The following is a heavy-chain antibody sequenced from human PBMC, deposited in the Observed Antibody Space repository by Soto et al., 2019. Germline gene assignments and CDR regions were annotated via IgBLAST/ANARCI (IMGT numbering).Heavy chain of an antibody. V-gene: IGHV3-33*01. D-gene: IGHD3-22*01. CDR3: AREGGSSGYPVYFDS. CDR1: GFSFSKFA. CDR2: IWFDGSKR. Sequence: GGSLRLSGAASGFSFSKFAIHWVRQAPCKGLECVAVIWFDGSKRDYADSVKGRFTVSRDNSENTLSLQMNNLRAEDTGVYYCAREGGSSGYPVYFDSGGQGTVVTVYS. J-gene: IGHJ4*02.